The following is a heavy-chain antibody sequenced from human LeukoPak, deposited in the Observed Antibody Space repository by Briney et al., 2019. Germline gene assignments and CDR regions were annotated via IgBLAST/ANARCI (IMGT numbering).Heavy chain of an antibody. J-gene: IGHJ2*01. CDR3: AGHFHFDL. V-gene: IGHV4-34*01. CDR1: GGAFSGHY. CDR2: IHTSVGT. Sequence: SETLSLTCAVYGGAFSGHYWHWFRQPPGKGLEWIGAIHTSVGTDYNPSFKSRVAMSGDTSKNQFSLKLSPVTAADTAVYYCAGHFHFDLSGPGILVT.